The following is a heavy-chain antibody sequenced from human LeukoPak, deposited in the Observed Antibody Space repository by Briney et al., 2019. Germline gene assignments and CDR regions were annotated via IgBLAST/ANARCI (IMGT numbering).Heavy chain of an antibody. CDR1: GYTFTSYG. V-gene: IGHV1-18*01. D-gene: IGHD2-15*01. J-gene: IGHJ4*02. CDR3: ARALLGSGFDY. Sequence: ASVKVSCKASGYTFTSYGISWVRQAPGQGLEWMGWISAYNGNTDYAQKFQGRVTMTTDTSTNTAYMELRTLRSDDTAVYYCARALLGSGFDYWGQGTLVTVSS. CDR2: ISAYNGNT.